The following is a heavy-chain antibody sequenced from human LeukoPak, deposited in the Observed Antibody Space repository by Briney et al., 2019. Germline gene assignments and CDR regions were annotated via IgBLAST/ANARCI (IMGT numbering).Heavy chain of an antibody. Sequence: GASVKVSCKASGFTFTSSAMQWVRQARGQRLEWIGWIVVGSGNTNYAQKFQERVTITRDMSTSTAYMELSSLRSEDTAVYYCAADPGDYVWGSYRSDQYYFDYWGQGTLVTVSS. CDR3: AADPGDYVWGSYRSDQYYFDY. CDR2: IVVGSGNT. J-gene: IGHJ4*02. CDR1: GFTFTSSA. D-gene: IGHD3-16*02. V-gene: IGHV1-58*02.